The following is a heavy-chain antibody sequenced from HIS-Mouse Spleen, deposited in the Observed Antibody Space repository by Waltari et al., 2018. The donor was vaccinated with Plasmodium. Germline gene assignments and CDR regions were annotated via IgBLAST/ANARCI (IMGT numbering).Heavy chain of an antibody. CDR3: ASSWYWYFDL. D-gene: IGHD6-13*01. CDR1: GSTFVSYW. J-gene: IGHJ2*01. V-gene: IGHV3-7*01. Sequence: EVQLVESGGGLVQPGGSLRLSCAASGSTFVSYWMSWVRQAPGKGLEWVANIKQDGSEKYYVDSVKGRFTISRDNAKNSLYLQMNSLRAEDTAVYYCASSWYWYFDLWGRGTLVTVSS. CDR2: IKQDGSEK.